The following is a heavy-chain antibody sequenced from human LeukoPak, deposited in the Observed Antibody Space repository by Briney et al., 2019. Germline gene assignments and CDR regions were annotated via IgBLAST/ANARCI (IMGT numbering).Heavy chain of an antibody. CDR1: GYTFTSYG. CDR2: ISAYNGNT. J-gene: IGHJ6*02. V-gene: IGHV1-18*01. Sequence: ASVKVSCKASGYTFTSYGISWVRQAPGQGLEWMGWISAYNGNTNYAQKLQGRVTMTTDTSTSTAYMELRSLRSDDTAVYYCARISLKGLWFGTAPAGMDVWGQGTTVTVSS. D-gene: IGHD3-10*01. CDR3: ARISLKGLWFGTAPAGMDV.